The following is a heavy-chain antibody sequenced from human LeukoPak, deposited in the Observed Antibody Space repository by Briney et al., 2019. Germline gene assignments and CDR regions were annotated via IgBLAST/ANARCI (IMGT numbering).Heavy chain of an antibody. CDR3: ARGLPSSGYFD. D-gene: IGHD6-19*01. CDR1: GYIFTGYW. V-gene: IGHV5-51*01. Sequence: GESLQISSKASGYIFTGYWIGWVRQMPGKSLEWMGTMYPSDSDTRYSPSVEGHVTISTDKSGSVAFLEWTSLKTSDSAIYYCARGLPSSGYFDWGQGTLITVSS. CDR2: MYPSDSDT. J-gene: IGHJ4*02.